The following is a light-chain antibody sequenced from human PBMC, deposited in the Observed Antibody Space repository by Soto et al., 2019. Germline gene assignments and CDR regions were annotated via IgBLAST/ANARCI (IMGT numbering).Light chain of an antibody. J-gene: IGLJ3*02. CDR1: NIGSKS. CDR3: QVWDISSGHVV. V-gene: IGLV3-21*01. CDR2: YDS. Sequence: SYELTQPPSVSVAPGKTASVACGGSNIGSKSVHWYQKKSGQAPVLAMYYDSDRPSGIPERFSGSNSGNTATLTISRVEAGDEADYYCQVWDISSGHVVFGGGTKVTVL.